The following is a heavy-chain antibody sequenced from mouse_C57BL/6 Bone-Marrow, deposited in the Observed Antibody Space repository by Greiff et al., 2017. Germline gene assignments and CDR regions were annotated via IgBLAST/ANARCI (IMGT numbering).Heavy chain of an antibody. D-gene: IGHD1-1*01. Sequence: VQLKESGPVLVKPGASVKMSCKASGYTFTDYYMNWVKQSHGKSLEWIGVINPYNGGTSYNQKFKGKATLTVDKSSSTAYMELNSLTSEDSAVYYCARDTTVALDYWGQGTTLTVSS. J-gene: IGHJ2*01. CDR1: GYTFTDYY. CDR2: INPYNGGT. V-gene: IGHV1-19*01. CDR3: ARDTTVALDY.